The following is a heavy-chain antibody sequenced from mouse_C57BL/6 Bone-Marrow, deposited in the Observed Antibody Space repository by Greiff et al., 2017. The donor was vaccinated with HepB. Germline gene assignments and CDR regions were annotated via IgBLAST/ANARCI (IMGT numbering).Heavy chain of an antibody. Sequence: EVQGVESGAGLVKPGGSLKLSCAASGFTFSSYAMSWVRQTPEKRLEWVAYISSGGDYIYYADTVKGRFTISRDNARNTLYLQMSSLKSEDTAMYYCTRDGGSRGYYAMDYWGQGTSVTVSS. V-gene: IGHV5-9-1*02. CDR2: ISSGGDYI. CDR3: TRDGGSRGYYAMDY. CDR1: GFTFSSYA. J-gene: IGHJ4*01. D-gene: IGHD1-1*01.